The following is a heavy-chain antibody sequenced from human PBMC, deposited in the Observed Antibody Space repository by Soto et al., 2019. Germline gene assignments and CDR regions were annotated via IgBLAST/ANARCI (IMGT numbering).Heavy chain of an antibody. CDR2: ISGSGDST. J-gene: IGHJ4*02. Sequence: GGSLRLSCAASGFTFSSYGMHWVRQAPGKGLEWVSGISGSGDSTYYADSVKGRFTVSRDNSKNTLYLQMNSLRAEDTAVYYCARELLWFGESPSLDYWGQGTLVTVSS. V-gene: IGHV3-23*01. CDR1: GFTFSSYG. CDR3: ARELLWFGESPSLDY. D-gene: IGHD3-10*01.